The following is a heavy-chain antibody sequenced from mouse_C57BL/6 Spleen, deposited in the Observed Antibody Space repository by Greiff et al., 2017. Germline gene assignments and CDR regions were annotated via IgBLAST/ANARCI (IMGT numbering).Heavy chain of an antibody. CDR3: ARGPAVVARNYFDY. V-gene: IGHV1-80*01. CDR1: GYAFSSYW. Sequence: QVQLQQSGAELVKPGASVTISCKASGYAFSSYWMNWVKQRPGKGLEWIGQIYPGDGATNYNGKFKGKATLTADKSSSTAYMQLSSLTSEDSAVYFCARGPAVVARNYFDYWGQGTTLTVSS. CDR2: IYPGDGAT. D-gene: IGHD1-1*01. J-gene: IGHJ2*01.